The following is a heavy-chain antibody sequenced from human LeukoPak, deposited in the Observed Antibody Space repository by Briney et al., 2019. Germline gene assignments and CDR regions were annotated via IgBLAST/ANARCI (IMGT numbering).Heavy chain of an antibody. CDR2: IYYSGST. J-gene: IGHJ4*02. V-gene: IGHV4-59*01. CDR3: ARGGYYYGSGSYSGFDY. D-gene: IGHD3-10*01. CDR1: GGSISSYY. Sequence: PSETLSLTCTVSGGSISSYYWSWIRQPPGKGLEWIGYIYYSGSTNYNPSLKSRVTISVDTSKNQFSLKLSSVTAADTAVYYCARGGYYYGSGSYSGFDYWGQGTLVTVSS.